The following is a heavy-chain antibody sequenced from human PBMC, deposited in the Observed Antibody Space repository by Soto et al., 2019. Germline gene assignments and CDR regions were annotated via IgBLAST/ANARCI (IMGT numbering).Heavy chain of an antibody. CDR2: INPSGGST. CDR1: GYTFTSYY. V-gene: IGHV1-46*01. D-gene: IGHD6-19*01. Sequence: QVQLVQSGAEVKKPGASVKVSCKASGYTFTSYYMHWVRQAPGQGLEWIGIINPSGGSTSYAQKFQGRVTMTRDTSTSTVYMELSSLRSEDTAVYYCASLEIAVAGGGAYWGQGTLVTVSS. CDR3: ASLEIAVAGGGAY. J-gene: IGHJ4*02.